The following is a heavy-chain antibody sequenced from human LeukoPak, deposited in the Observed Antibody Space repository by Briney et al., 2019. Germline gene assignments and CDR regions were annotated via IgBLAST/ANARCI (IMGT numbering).Heavy chain of an antibody. CDR1: GGSFSGYY. CDR3: AREFTYYDFWSGYYGTNWFDP. D-gene: IGHD3-3*01. J-gene: IGHJ5*02. V-gene: IGHV4-34*01. CDR2: VNHSGRT. Sequence: PSETLSLTCAVYGGSFSGYYWSWIRQPPGEGLEWIGEVNHSGRTNYNPSLKSRVTISVDTSKNQFSLKLSSVTAADTAVYYCAREFTYYDFWSGYYGTNWFDPWGQGSLVTVSS.